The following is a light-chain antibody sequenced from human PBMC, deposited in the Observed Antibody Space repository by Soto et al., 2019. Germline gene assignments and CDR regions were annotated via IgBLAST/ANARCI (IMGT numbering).Light chain of an antibody. V-gene: IGKV3-20*01. Sequence: EIVLTQSPTTLSLYQGARSTLYCRASQSVSNNYLAWYQQKPGQAPRLLIYGASNRATGIPDRFSGSGSGTDFTLTISRLEPEDFAVYYCQQYGSSGTFGQGTKVDI. CDR2: GAS. CDR3: QQYGSSGT. J-gene: IGKJ1*01. CDR1: QSVSNNY.